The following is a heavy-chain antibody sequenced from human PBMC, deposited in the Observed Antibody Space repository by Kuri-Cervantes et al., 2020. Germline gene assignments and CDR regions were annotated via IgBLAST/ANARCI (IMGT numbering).Heavy chain of an antibody. V-gene: IGHV1-46*01. CDR3: ARAPRVSSGRDGPYYCYMDV. CDR1: GYTFTSYY. CDR2: INPSGGST. J-gene: IGHJ6*03. D-gene: IGHD6-19*01. Sequence: ASVKVSCKASGYTFTSYYMHWVRQAPGQGLEWMGIINPSGGSTSYAQKFQGRVTMTRDTSTSTVYMELSSLRSEDTAVYYCARAPRVSSGRDGPYYCYMDVWGKGTTVTVSS.